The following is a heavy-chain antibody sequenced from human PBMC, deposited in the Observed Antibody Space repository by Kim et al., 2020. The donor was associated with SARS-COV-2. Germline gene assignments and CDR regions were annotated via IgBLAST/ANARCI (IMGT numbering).Heavy chain of an antibody. CDR3: ARQWGYCSGGSCYLDY. J-gene: IGHJ4*02. D-gene: IGHD2-15*01. CDR1: GGSISSSSYY. CDR2: IYYSGST. V-gene: IGHV4-39*01. Sequence: SETLSLTCTVSGGSISSSSYYWGWIRQPPGKGLEWIGSIYYSGSTYYNPSLKSRVTISVDTSKNQFSLKLSSVTAADTAVYYCARQWGYCSGGSCYLDYWGQGTLVTVSS.